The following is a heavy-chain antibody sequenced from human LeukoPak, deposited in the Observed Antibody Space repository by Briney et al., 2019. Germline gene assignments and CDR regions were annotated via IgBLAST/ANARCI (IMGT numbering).Heavy chain of an antibody. CDR2: IYYSGST. CDR3: ARYDGMAVAGNAFEWFDP. Sequence: SETLSLTCTVSGGSISSYYWSWIRQPPGKGLEWIGYIYYSGSTNYNPSLKSRVTISVDTSKNQFSLKLSSVTAADTAVYYCARYDGMAVAGNAFEWFDPWGQGTLVTVSS. D-gene: IGHD6-19*01. CDR1: GGSISSYY. V-gene: IGHV4-59*01. J-gene: IGHJ5*02.